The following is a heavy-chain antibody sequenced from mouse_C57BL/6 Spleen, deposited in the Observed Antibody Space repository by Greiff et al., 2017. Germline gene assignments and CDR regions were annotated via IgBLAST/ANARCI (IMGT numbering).Heavy chain of an antibody. CDR2: IYPSDSET. J-gene: IGHJ3*01. V-gene: IGHV1-61*01. CDR1: GYTFTSYW. Sequence: QVQLQQPGAELVRPGSSVKLSCKASGYTFTSYWMDWVKQRPGQGLEWIGNIYPSDSETHYNQKFKDKATLTVDKSSSTAYMQLSSLTSEDSAVYYCATRGIYYDAYWGQGTLVTVSA. CDR3: ATRGIYYDAY. D-gene: IGHD2-4*01.